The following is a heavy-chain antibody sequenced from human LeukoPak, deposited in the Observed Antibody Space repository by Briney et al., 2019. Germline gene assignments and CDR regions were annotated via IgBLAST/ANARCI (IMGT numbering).Heavy chain of an antibody. CDR1: GVSISSYY. D-gene: IGHD7-27*01. CDR2: IYHTGST. V-gene: IGHV4-59*01. J-gene: IGHJ4*02. Sequence: SETLSLTCTGSGVSISSYYWSWIRQPPGKGLEWIGYIYHTGSTSYSPSLKSRVTISADTSQNQFSLKLSSVTAADTAVYYCASRKLGNDYWGQGTLVTVSS. CDR3: ASRKLGNDY.